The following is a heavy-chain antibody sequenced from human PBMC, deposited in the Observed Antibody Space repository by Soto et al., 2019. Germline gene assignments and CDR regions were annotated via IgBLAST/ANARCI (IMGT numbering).Heavy chain of an antibody. V-gene: IGHV3-23*01. CDR1: GFTFSSYA. CDR2: ISGSGVNT. D-gene: IGHD6-13*01. Sequence: HPGGSLRLSCAASGFTFSSYAMTWVRQAPGKGLEWVSGISGSGVNTYYADSVKGRFTISRDNSKNTLYLQMNSLRAEDTALYYCAKDYDSSSWFVSPYFDYWGQGTLVTVSS. J-gene: IGHJ4*02. CDR3: AKDYDSSSWFVSPYFDY.